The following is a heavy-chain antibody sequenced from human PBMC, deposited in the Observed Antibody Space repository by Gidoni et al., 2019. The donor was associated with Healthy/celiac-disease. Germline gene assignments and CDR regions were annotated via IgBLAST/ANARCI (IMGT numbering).Heavy chain of an antibody. Sequence: QVQLVQSGAEVKKPGASVTVSCKASGYTFTSYDINWVLQATGQGLEWMGCMNPNSGNTCYAQKFQGRVTMTRNTSIRTAYMELSSLRSEDTAVYYCARVASSGWGYHYYYSYGMDVWGQGTTVTVSS. J-gene: IGHJ6*02. D-gene: IGHD6-19*01. CDR1: GYTFTSYD. CDR2: MNPNSGNT. V-gene: IGHV1-8*01. CDR3: ARVASSGWGYHYYYSYGMDV.